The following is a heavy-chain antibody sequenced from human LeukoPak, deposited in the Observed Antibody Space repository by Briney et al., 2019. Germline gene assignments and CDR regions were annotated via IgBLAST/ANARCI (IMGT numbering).Heavy chain of an antibody. CDR2: IYHSGST. D-gene: IGHD1-26*01. CDR3: ARGLIGGWSYQGRLYWFDP. Sequence: SQTLSLTWAVSGGSISSGGYSWSWIRQPPGKGLEWIGYIYHSGSTYYNPSLKSRVTISVDTSKNQFSLKLSSVTAADTAVYYCARGLIGGWSYQGRLYWFDPWGQGTLVTVSS. V-gene: IGHV4-30-2*05. J-gene: IGHJ5*02. CDR1: GGSISSGGYS.